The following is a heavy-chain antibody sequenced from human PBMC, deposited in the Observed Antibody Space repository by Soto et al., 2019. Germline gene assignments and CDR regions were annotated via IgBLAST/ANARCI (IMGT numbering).Heavy chain of an antibody. CDR2: IYWDDDK. D-gene: IGHD6-19*01. Sequence: QITLKESGPSLVKPTQTLTLTCTFSGFSLTTTGVGVVWIRQPPGKALEWLALIYWDDDKHYSPSLRSRLTVTKDTTKNQVVLTLTNVDPADTGTYFCAHVGCLEQWLYRLDPWGQGSLVTVSS. CDR1: GFSLTTTGVG. J-gene: IGHJ5*02. V-gene: IGHV2-5*02. CDR3: AHVGCLEQWLYRLDP.